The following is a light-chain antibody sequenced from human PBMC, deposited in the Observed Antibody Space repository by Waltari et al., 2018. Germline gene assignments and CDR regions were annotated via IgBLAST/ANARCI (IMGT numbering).Light chain of an antibody. Sequence: QSALTQPASVSGSPGQSITIPCTGTSSDIGFYNYVSWYQQPPGKAPKLMIYDVSERPSGVSNRFSGSKSGNTASLTISGLQAEDEADYYCNSYAGSSSWVFGGGTKLTVL. CDR3: NSYAGSSSWV. CDR1: SSDIGFYNY. V-gene: IGLV2-14*03. CDR2: DVS. J-gene: IGLJ3*02.